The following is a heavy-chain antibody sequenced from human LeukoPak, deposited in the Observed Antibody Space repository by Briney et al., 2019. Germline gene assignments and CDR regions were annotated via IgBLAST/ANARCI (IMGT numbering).Heavy chain of an antibody. J-gene: IGHJ4*02. CDR2: INHSGST. CDR1: GGSFSGYY. V-gene: IGHV4-34*01. CDR3: ANTYYDFWSGYYSQHYYFDY. Sequence: SETLSLTCAVYGGSFSGYYWSWIRQPPGKGLEWIGEINHSGSTNYNPSLKSRVTISVDTSKNQFSLKLSSVTAADTAVYYCANTYYDFWSGYYSQHYYFDYWGQGTLVTVSS. D-gene: IGHD3-3*01.